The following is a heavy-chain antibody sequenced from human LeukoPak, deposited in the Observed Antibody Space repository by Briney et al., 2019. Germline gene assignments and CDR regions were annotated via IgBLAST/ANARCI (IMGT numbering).Heavy chain of an antibody. CDR2: INHSGST. D-gene: IGHD3-10*01. Sequence: SETLSLTCTVSGYSISSGYFWSWIRQPPGKGLEWIGEINHSGSTNYNPSLKSRVTISVDTSKNQFSLKLSSVTAADTAVYYCARRAYGSGSSSWFAPWGQGTLVTVSS. CDR3: ARRAYGSGSSSWFAP. V-gene: IGHV4-38-2*02. CDR1: GYSISSGYF. J-gene: IGHJ5*02.